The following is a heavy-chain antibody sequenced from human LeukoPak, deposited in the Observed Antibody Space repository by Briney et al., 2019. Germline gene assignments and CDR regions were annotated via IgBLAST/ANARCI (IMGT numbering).Heavy chain of an antibody. Sequence: GASVKVSCKASGYTFTSYAMNWVRQAPGQGLEWMGWINTNTGNPTYAQGFTGRFVFSLDTSVSTAYLQISSLKAEDTAVYYCARISVGFWSGQDYGMDVWGQGTTVTVSS. J-gene: IGHJ6*02. CDR1: GYTFTSYA. D-gene: IGHD3-3*01. V-gene: IGHV7-4-1*02. CDR3: ARISVGFWSGQDYGMDV. CDR2: INTNTGNP.